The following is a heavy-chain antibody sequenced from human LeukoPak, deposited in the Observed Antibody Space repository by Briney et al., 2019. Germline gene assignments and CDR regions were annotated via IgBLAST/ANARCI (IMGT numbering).Heavy chain of an antibody. D-gene: IGHD3-9*01. Sequence: GGSLRLSCAASGFTFRNYAMSWVRQAPGKGLEWVSGISGSSGTTYYADSVQGRFTISRVNSKDTLYLQMNSLRDEDTAVYYCAKSWSCVQYNDWLCYFDYWGQGTLVTVSS. CDR1: GFTFRNYA. J-gene: IGHJ4*02. CDR3: AKSWSCVQYNDWLCYFDY. CDR2: ISGSSGTT. V-gene: IGHV3-23*01.